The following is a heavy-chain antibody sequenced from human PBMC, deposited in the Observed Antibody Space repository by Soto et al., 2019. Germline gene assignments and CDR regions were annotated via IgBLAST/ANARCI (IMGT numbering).Heavy chain of an antibody. D-gene: IGHD2-15*01. V-gene: IGHV3-23*01. CDR3: ANGGLHGSIDGGLSYFHH. CDR2: FSRSNGGA. J-gene: IGHJ4*02. Sequence: EVQMLESGGYLVQPGGSLRVSCASGFTFSHYTMAWVRQAPGRGLEWVSSFSRSNGGAYYADSVKGRFTISRDNSKNTVFQQMNSLRAEDTAVYYCANGGLHGSIDGGLSYFHHWDQGTLVTVSS. CDR1: GFTFSHYT.